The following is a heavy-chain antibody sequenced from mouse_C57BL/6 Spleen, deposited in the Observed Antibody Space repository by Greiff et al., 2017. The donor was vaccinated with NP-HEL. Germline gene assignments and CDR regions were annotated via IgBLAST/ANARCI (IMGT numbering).Heavy chain of an antibody. D-gene: IGHD2-4*01. V-gene: IGHV1-82*01. J-gene: IGHJ4*01. CDR2: IYPGDGDT. CDR1: GYAFSSSW. CDR3: ARVIYDYDQAMDY. Sequence: VQLQQSGPELVKPGASVKISCKASGYAFSSSWMNWVKQRPGKGLEWIGRIYPGDGDTNYNGKFKGKATLTADKSSSTAYMQLSSLTSEDSAVYFCARVIYDYDQAMDYWGQGTSVTVSS.